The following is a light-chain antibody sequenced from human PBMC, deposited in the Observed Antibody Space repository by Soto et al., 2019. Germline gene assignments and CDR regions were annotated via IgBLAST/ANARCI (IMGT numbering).Light chain of an antibody. CDR2: DVS. J-gene: IGLJ1*01. Sequence: QSALTQPASVSGSPGQSITIPCAGTSADFGGYDYDSWFQQHPGKAPKLIIYDVSHRPSGVSTRFSGSKSGNTASLTISGLQAEDEADYYCNSYTTTNSVFGTGTKLTVL. CDR1: SADFGGYDY. V-gene: IGLV2-14*03. CDR3: NSYTTTNSV.